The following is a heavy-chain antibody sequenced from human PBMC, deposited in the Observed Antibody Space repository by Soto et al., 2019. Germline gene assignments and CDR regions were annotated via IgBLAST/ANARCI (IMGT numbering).Heavy chain of an antibody. CDR1: GFSLSNARMG. D-gene: IGHD2-2*01. V-gene: IGHV2-26*01. J-gene: IGHJ5*02. CDR3: SRIPPYTVVDSNWFDP. Sequence: QVTLKESGPVLVKPTETLTLTCTVSGFSLSNARMGVSWIRQPPGKALEWLAHIFSNDEKSYSTSLKSKLTISKDTSKSQVVLTMTNVDPVDTATYYCSRIPPYTVVDSNWFDPWGQGTLVTVSS. CDR2: IFSNDEK.